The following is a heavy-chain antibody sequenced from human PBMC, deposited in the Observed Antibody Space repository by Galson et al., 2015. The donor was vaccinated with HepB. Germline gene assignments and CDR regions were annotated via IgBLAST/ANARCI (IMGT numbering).Heavy chain of an antibody. D-gene: IGHD6-13*01. CDR2: IWADGTEQ. Sequence: SLRLSCAASGFIFGRHGFHWVRQAPGKGLEWVALIWADGTEQLYGDSVKGRFTISRDNAKNTVYLQMNSLRADDTAVYYCAREAAIAAPAAFDNWGQGALVTVSS. CDR3: AREAAIAAPAAFDN. V-gene: IGHV3-33*01. CDR1: GFIFGRHG. J-gene: IGHJ4*02.